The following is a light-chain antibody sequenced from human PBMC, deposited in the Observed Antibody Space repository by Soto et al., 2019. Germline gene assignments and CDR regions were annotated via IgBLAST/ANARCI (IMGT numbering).Light chain of an antibody. V-gene: IGLV2-14*01. CDR2: GVS. J-gene: IGLJ1*01. CDR1: RSDIGSYNY. CDR3: ISYTGSSTSYV. Sequence: QSVLPQPASVSGSPGQSITISCSGTRSDIGSYNYVAWYQQFPGKTPKILIYGVSNRPSGVSSRFSGSKSGNTASLTISGLQAEDEGDYCCISYTGSSTSYVFGSGTKVT.